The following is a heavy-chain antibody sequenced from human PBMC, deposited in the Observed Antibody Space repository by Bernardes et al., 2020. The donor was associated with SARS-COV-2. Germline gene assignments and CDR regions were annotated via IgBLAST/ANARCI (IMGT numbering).Heavy chain of an antibody. V-gene: IGHV3-48*01. CDR3: ARGYSNLDY. D-gene: IGHD4-4*01. CDR1: GFTFRGYT. J-gene: IGHJ4*02. CDR2: ISSDSTTI. Sequence: GGSLRLSCAASGFTFRGYTMNWVRQAPGKGLEWVSYISSDSTTIYYADSAKGRFTISRDNAKKSLYLRMDNVRAEDTAVYYCARGYSNLDYWGQGSLVTVSS.